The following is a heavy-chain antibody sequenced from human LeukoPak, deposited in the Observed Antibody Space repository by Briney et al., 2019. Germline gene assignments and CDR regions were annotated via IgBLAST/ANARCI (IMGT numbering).Heavy chain of an antibody. CDR3: ARGEPYSYGHDAFDI. V-gene: IGHV4-61*01. CDR2: IYYSGST. Sequence: SETLSLTCSVSGDSISTSSYYWSWIRQPPGKGLEWIGYIYYSGSTNYNPSLKSRVTISVDTSKNQFSLKLSSVTAADTAVYYCARGEPYSYGHDAFDIWGQGTMVTVSS. CDR1: GDSISTSSYY. D-gene: IGHD5-18*01. J-gene: IGHJ3*02.